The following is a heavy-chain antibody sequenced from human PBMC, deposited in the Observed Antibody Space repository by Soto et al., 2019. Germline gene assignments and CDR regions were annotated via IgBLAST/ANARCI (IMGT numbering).Heavy chain of an antibody. CDR3: ARAPVAENYYYNGMDV. V-gene: IGHV3-30-3*01. CDR1: GFTFSSYA. J-gene: IGHJ6*02. Sequence: QVQLVESGGGVVQPGRSLRLSCAASGFTFSSYAMHWVRQAPGKGLEWVAVISYDGSNKYYADSVKGRFTISRDNSKNTLYLQRNSLRAEDTAVYYCARAPVAENYYYNGMDVWGQGTTVTVSS. D-gene: IGHD6-19*01. CDR2: ISYDGSNK.